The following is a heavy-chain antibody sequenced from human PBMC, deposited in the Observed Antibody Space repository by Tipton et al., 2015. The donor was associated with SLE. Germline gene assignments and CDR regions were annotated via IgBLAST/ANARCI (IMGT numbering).Heavy chain of an antibody. CDR1: GYSISSAYY. CDR3: ARDLYYSDTSGYYSLLDY. Sequence: TLSPTCTVCGYSISSAYYWGWIRQPPGKGLEWIGYIYYSGSTNYNPSLKSRVSISVDTSKNQFSLKLSSVTAADTAVYYCARDLYYSDTSGYYSLLDYWGQGTLVTVSS. V-gene: IGHV4-61*01. D-gene: IGHD3-22*01. J-gene: IGHJ4*02. CDR2: IYYSGST.